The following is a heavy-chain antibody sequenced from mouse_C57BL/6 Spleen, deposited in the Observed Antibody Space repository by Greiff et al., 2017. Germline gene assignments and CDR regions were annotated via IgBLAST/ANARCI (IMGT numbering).Heavy chain of an antibody. CDR1: GYAFSSYW. Sequence: QVQLQQSGAELVKPGASVKISCKASGYAFSSYWMNWVKQRPGKGLEWIGQIYPGDGDTNYNGKFKGKATLTADKSSSTAYMQLSSLTSEDSAVYVCARWDYYYGSSRYFDVWGTGTTVTVSS. J-gene: IGHJ1*03. CDR2: IYPGDGDT. D-gene: IGHD1-1*01. CDR3: ARWDYYYGSSRYFDV. V-gene: IGHV1-80*01.